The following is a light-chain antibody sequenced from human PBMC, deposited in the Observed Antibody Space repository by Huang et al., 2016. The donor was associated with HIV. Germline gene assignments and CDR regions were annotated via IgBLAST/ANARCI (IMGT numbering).Light chain of an antibody. CDR2: AAS. CDR1: QDISSW. Sequence: DIQMTQSPSSVSASVGDRVTITCRASQDISSWLAWYQHKPGKAPNLLISAASTLQTGVPSRFSGSGSGTDFTLTISKRQPEDYATYYCQQAASFPWTFGQGTKVEIK. J-gene: IGKJ1*01. V-gene: IGKV1-12*01. CDR3: QQAASFPWT.